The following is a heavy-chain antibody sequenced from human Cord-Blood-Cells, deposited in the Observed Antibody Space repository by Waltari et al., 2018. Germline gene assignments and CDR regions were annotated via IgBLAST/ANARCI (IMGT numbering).Heavy chain of an antibody. CDR3: ARALRQQLDY. V-gene: IGHV1-2*02. CDR1: GYAFTGYY. D-gene: IGHD6-13*01. Sequence: QVQLVQSGAEVKKPGASGKVSCKASGYAFTGYYMHWVRQAPGKGLEWIGWINPHRGGPTYAQKFQGRVTMTRDTSISTAYMELSRRRSDDTAVYYCARALRQQLDYWGQGTLVTVSS. J-gene: IGHJ4*02. CDR2: INPHRGGP.